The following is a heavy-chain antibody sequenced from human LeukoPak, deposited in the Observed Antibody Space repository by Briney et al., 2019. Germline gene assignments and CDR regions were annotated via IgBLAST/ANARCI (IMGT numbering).Heavy chain of an antibody. J-gene: IGHJ4*02. V-gene: IGHV3-21*01. Sequence: PGGSLRLSCAPSAFTFSNYTMNWVRHPPGKWLEWGSSITRSSNYISYPDSVKGRFTITRDNAKNSLYLQMNSLRAEDTAVYYCARAPNSGTSWSFDYWGQGTLVTVSS. D-gene: IGHD6-13*01. CDR1: AFTFSNYT. CDR2: ITRSSNYI. CDR3: ARAPNSGTSWSFDY.